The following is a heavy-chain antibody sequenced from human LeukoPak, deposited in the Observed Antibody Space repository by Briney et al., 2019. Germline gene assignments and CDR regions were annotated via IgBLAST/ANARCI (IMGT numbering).Heavy chain of an antibody. CDR1: GYTLTGYY. CDR3: ARGGVTVTTAKIARRGVDY. J-gene: IGHJ4*02. D-gene: IGHD4-17*01. CDR2: INPNNGGP. V-gene: IGHV1-2*02. Sequence: ASVKVSCQASGYTLTGYYMHWVRQAPGKGLDWMEWINPNNGGPNHAQKFQGSVTMTRDTSISTAYMELSRLRSEGTAVYYCARGGVTVTTAKIARRGVDYWGQGTLVTVSS.